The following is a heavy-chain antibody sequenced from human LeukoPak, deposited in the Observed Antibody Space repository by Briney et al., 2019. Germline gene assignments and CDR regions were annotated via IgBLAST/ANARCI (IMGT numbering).Heavy chain of an antibody. CDR3: ARGGDYVWGSYRYAWDY. V-gene: IGHV4-4*07. J-gene: IGHJ4*02. D-gene: IGHD3-16*02. CDR1: GGSISSYY. Sequence: SETLSLTCTVSGGSISSYYWSWIRQPAGKGLEWFGRIYTSGSTNYNPSLKSRVTMSVDTSKNQFSLKLSSVTAADTAVYYCARGGDYVWGSYRYAWDYWGQGTLVTVSS. CDR2: IYTSGST.